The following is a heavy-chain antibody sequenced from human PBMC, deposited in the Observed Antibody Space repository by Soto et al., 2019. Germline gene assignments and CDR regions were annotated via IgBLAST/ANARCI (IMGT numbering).Heavy chain of an antibody. V-gene: IGHV3-23*01. D-gene: IGHD2-8*01. CDR2: ISGSGGST. Sequence: PGGSLRLSCAASGFTFSSYAMSWVRQAPGKGLEWVSAISGSGGSTYYADSVKGRFTISRDNSKNTLYLQMNSLRAEATAVYYCAKDIVLMVYAIGLGGFIECYGMDVWGQGTTVTVSS. CDR1: GFTFSSYA. CDR3: AKDIVLMVYAIGLGGFIECYGMDV. J-gene: IGHJ6*02.